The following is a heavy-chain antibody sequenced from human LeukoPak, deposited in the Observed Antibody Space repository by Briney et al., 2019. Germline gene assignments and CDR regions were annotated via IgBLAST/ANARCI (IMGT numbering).Heavy chain of an antibody. CDR3: AREMTIFGVAHGMDV. CDR2: IKQDGSEK. J-gene: IGHJ6*02. V-gene: IGHV3-7*01. Sequence: GGSLRLSCAASGFTFSSYWMSWFRQAPGKGLAWVANIKQDGSEKYYVDSVKGRFTISRDNAKNSLYLQMNSLRAEDTAVYYCAREMTIFGVAHGMDVWGQGTTVTVSS. D-gene: IGHD3-3*01. CDR1: GFTFSSYW.